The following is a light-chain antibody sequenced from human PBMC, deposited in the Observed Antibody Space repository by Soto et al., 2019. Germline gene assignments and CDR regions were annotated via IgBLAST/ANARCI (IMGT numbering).Light chain of an antibody. CDR3: SSYSSGSTPCVV. CDR2: DVN. V-gene: IGLV2-14*03. CDR1: SSDIDAYNY. Sequence: QSALTQPASVSGSPGQSITISCTGASSDIDAYNYVSWYQQHPGKAPKLMIYDVNSRPSGVSIRFSGSKSGNTASLTISGLQAEDEADYYGSSYSSGSTPCVVFGGGTKLTVL. J-gene: IGLJ2*01.